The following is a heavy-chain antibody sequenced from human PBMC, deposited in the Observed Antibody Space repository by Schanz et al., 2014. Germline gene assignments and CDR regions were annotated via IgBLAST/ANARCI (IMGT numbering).Heavy chain of an antibody. CDR3: VKDLQRELLRDDHYYGMDV. Sequence: VQLLESGGALEQPGGSLRLSCAASGFSFSDYGMHWVRQAPGRGLEWVAVISYHGSERYYADSVKGRFTISRDNSKNTMYLQMNSLRAEDTAVYYCVKDLQRELLRDDHYYGMDVWGQGTTVTVSS. J-gene: IGHJ6*02. D-gene: IGHD1-26*01. V-gene: IGHV3-30*18. CDR2: ISYHGSER. CDR1: GFSFSDYG.